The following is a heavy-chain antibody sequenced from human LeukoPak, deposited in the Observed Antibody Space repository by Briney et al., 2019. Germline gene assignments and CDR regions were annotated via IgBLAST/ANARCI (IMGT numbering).Heavy chain of an antibody. CDR3: ARDHGGYYYYYYMDV. CDR2: ISYDGSNK. J-gene: IGHJ6*03. Sequence: GGSLRLSCAASGFTFSSYAMHWVRQAPGKGLEWVAVISYDGSNKYYADSVKGRFTISRDNSKNTLYLRMNSLRAEDTAVYYCARDHGGYYYYYYMDVWGKGTTVTVSS. D-gene: IGHD3-10*01. V-gene: IGHV3-30-3*01. CDR1: GFTFSSYA.